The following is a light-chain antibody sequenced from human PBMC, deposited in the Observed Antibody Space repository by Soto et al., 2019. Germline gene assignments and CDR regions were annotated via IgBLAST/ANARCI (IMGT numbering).Light chain of an antibody. CDR2: GAS. V-gene: IGKV3-15*01. CDR1: QSVSSN. J-gene: IGKJ1*01. CDR3: QQYNNFSGWT. Sequence: EIVMTQSPATLSVSPGERATLSCRASQSVSSNLAWYQQKPGQAPRLLIYGASTRATGIPARFSGSGSGTEFTLTISSLQSEDFAVYYCQQYNNFSGWTFGQGTKVEIK.